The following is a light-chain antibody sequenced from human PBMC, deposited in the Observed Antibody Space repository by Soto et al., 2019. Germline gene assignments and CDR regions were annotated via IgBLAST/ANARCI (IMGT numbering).Light chain of an antibody. CDR3: RRGDIAALT. V-gene: IGKV4-1*01. CDR2: WAS. Sequence: DIVMTQSPDSLAVSLGERATINCKSSQSVLYSSNNKNYLAWYQQKPGQPPKLLIYWASTRESGVPDRFSGSGSGTDFTLTIRRGGAGDGGVCGWRRGDIAALTFGPGTKVDIK. J-gene: IGKJ3*01. CDR1: QSVLYSSNNKNY.